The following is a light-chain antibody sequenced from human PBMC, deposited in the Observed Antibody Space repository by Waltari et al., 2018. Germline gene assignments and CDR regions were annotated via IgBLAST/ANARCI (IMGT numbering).Light chain of an antibody. CDR2: DSS. CDR1: RGIDSY. V-gene: IGKV1-39*01. CDR3: QPSYSPPFT. J-gene: IGKJ5*01. Sequence: DVQMTQSPSSLSTSVGDRVTITCRAKRGIDSYLNWYQQRPRKAPKLLISDSSTLQQAVPTRFSGGGIGTDFTLTINNLQPEDFATYFCQPSYSPPFTFGQGTRLEI.